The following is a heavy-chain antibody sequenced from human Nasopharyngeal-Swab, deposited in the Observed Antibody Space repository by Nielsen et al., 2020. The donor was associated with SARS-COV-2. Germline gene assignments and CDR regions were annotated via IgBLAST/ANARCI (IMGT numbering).Heavy chain of an antibody. V-gene: IGHV3-11*04. CDR2: ISSSGSTI. Sequence: GESLKISCAASGFTFSDYYMSWIRQAPGKGLEWVLYISSSGSTIYYADSVKGRFTISRDNAKNSLYLQMNSPRAEDTAVYYCASGYYDSSGYVRHWGQGTLVTVSS. J-gene: IGHJ1*01. CDR3: ASGYYDSSGYVRH. CDR1: GFTFSDYY. D-gene: IGHD3-22*01.